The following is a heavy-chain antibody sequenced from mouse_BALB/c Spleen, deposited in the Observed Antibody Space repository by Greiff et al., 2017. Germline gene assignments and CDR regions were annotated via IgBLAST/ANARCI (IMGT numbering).Heavy chain of an antibody. CDR2: IISGGSYT. CDR1: GFTFSSYA. J-gene: IGHJ2*01. CDR3: ARRGTTVVAHFDY. D-gene: IGHD1-1*01. V-gene: IGHV5-9-4*01. Sequence: EVKLVESGGGLVKPGGSLKLSCAASGFTFSSYAMSWVRQSPEKRLEWVAEIISGGSYTYYPDTVTGRFTISRDNAKNTLYLEMSSLRSEDTAMYYCARRGTTVVAHFDYWGQGTTLTVSS.